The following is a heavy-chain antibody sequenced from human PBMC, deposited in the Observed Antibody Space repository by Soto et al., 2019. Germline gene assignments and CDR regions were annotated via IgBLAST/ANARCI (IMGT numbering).Heavy chain of an antibody. D-gene: IGHD2-21*02. CDR3: ARRVVTPYDVFDI. V-gene: IGHV3-7*01. J-gene: IGHJ3*02. CDR1: GFTFSNYW. Sequence: QAGGSLRLSCTASGFTFSNYWMTWVRQAPGKGLEWVANINQGGSGKYYVDSVKGRLTISRDNAKNSLYLQMDSLRAEDTAVYYCARRVVTPYDVFDIWGQGTMVTVSS. CDR2: INQGGSGK.